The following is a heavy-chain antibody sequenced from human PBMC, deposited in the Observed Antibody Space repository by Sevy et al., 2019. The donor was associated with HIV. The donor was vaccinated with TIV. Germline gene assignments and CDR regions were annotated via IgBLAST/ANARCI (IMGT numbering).Heavy chain of an antibody. CDR3: ARDWYNWNPRGGLGY. CDR1: GFTFSSYW. D-gene: IGHD1-20*01. CDR2: IKQDGSEK. Sequence: GGSLRLSCAASGFTFSSYWMSWVRQAPGKGLEWVANIKQDGSEKYYVDSVKGRFTISRDNAKNSLYLQMNSLRAEDTAVYYCARDWYNWNPRGGLGYCGQGTLVTVSS. V-gene: IGHV3-7*01. J-gene: IGHJ4*02.